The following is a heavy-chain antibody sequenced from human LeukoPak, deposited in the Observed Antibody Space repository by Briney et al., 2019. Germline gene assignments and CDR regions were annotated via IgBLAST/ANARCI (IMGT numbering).Heavy chain of an antibody. CDR1: GFTFSSYG. V-gene: IGHV3-30*18. CDR3: AKDLRGGLWAGPFEY. CDR2: ISYDGSNK. J-gene: IGHJ4*02. D-gene: IGHD3-10*01. Sequence: SGGSLRLSCAASGFTFSSYGMHWVRQAPGKGLEWVAVISYDGSNKYYADSVKGRFTISRDNSKNTLYLQMNSLRAEDTAVYYCAKDLRGGLWAGPFEYWGQGILVTVSS.